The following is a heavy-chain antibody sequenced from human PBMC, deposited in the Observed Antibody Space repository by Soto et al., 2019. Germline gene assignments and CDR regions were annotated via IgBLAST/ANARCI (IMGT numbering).Heavy chain of an antibody. V-gene: IGHV1-69*12. CDR1: GGTFSSYA. D-gene: IGHD3-22*01. CDR3: ARAVTMIPPFDY. J-gene: IGHJ4*02. Sequence: QVQLVQSGAEVKKPGSSVKVSCKASGGTFSSYAISWVRQAPGQGLEWMGGIIPIFGTANYAQKFQGRVXIXAXASTSTAYMELSSLRSEDTAVYYCARAVTMIPPFDYWGQGTLVTVSS. CDR2: IIPIFGTA.